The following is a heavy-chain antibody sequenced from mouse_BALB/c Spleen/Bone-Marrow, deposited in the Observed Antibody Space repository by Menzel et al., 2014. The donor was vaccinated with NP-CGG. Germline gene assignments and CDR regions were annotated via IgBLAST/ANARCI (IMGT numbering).Heavy chain of an antibody. CDR1: GYTLTSYW. Sequence: QVQLKQSGAELAKPGASVKMSCKASGYTLTSYWMHWVKQRPGQGLEWVGYINPSSGYTEFNLRFKDKATLTADRSSSTAYMQLSSLTSEDSAVYYCARGYYVMDYWGQGTSVTVSS. CDR2: INPSSGYT. CDR3: ARGYYVMDY. J-gene: IGHJ4*01. V-gene: IGHV1-7*01.